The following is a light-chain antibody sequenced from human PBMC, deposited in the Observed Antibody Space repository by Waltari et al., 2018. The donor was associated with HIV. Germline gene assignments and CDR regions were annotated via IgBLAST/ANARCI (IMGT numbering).Light chain of an antibody. J-gene: IGLJ3*02. Sequence: QTVVTQEPSFSVSPGGTVTLTCGLSSGSVSTSYYHSWYQQTPGPAPRTLIYSTNTRSSGVPDRFSGSILGNKAALTITGAQADDESDYYCVLYMGSGIWVFGGGTKLTVL. CDR1: SGSVSTSYY. CDR3: VLYMGSGIWV. V-gene: IGLV8-61*01. CDR2: STN.